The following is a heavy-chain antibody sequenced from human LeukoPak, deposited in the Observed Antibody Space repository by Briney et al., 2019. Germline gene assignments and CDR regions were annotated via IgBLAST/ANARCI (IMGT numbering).Heavy chain of an antibody. V-gene: IGHV3-30*18. CDR3: AKEKSGYDTCYYGMDV. CDR2: ISYDGSNK. CDR1: GFTFSSYG. J-gene: IGHJ6*02. Sequence: PGRSLRLSCAASGFTFSSYGMHWVRQAPGKGLEWVAVISYDGSNKYYADSVKGRFTISRDNSKNTLYLQMNSLRAEDTAVYYCAKEKSGYDTCYYGMDVWGQGTTVTVSS. D-gene: IGHD5-12*01.